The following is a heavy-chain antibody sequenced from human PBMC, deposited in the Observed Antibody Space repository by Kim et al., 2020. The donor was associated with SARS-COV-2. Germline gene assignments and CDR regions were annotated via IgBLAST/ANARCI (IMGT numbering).Heavy chain of an antibody. J-gene: IGHJ4*02. CDR3: ARWDSRSRSLDY. D-gene: IGHD4-4*01. Sequence: SQTLSLTCAISGDSVSSNSVGWNWIRQSPSRGLEWLGTTYYRSKWSNEYAVSVKSRISINADISKNQFSLQLNSVTPEDTAVYYCARWDSRSRSLDYWSQGTLVTVSS. CDR1: GDSVSSNSVG. CDR2: TYYRSKWSN. V-gene: IGHV6-1*01.